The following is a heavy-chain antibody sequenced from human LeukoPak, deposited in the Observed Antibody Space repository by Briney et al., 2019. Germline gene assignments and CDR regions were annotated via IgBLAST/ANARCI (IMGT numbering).Heavy chain of an antibody. D-gene: IGHD5-12*01. CDR2: MSFDGSQ. CDR1: GFIFNNEW. V-gene: IGHV3-30*18. J-gene: IGHJ3*02. Sequence: PGGSLRLSCAASGFIFNNEWMDWVRRAPGKGLEWVAGMSFDGSQYYVESVKGRFTISRDNSGNTVYLHMTSLRPEDTAVYFCAKEGHTSGFCGSFDIWGQGTTVTISS. CDR3: AKEGHTSGFCGSFDI.